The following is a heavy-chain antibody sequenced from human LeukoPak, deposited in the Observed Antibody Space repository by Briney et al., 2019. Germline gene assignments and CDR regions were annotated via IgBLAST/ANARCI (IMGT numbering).Heavy chain of an antibody. CDR3: ARDKSLRGNWFGNDY. CDR1: GGSISSYL. J-gene: IGHJ4*02. D-gene: IGHD3-10*01. CDR2: ISNSGST. V-gene: IGHV4-59*01. Sequence: SETLSLTCTVSGGSISSYLWSWIQQSPGKGLEWIGYISNSGSTNYNPSLRSRVTISLDTSKNQFSLRLSFVTAADTAVYYCARDKSLRGNWFGNDYWGQGTLVTVSS.